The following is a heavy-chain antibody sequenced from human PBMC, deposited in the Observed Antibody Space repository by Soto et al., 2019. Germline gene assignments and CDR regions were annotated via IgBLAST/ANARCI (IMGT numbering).Heavy chain of an antibody. CDR3: ARDSPKIPAGYNWNDLIRDAFDI. V-gene: IGHV6-1*01. Sequence: QVQLQQSGPGLVKPSQTLSLTCAISGDSVSSNSAAWNWIRQSPSRGLEWLGRTYYRSKWYNDYAVSVKSRITINPDTSKNQFSLQLNSVTPEDTAVYYCARDSPKIPAGYNWNDLIRDAFDIWGQGTMVTVSS. D-gene: IGHD1-1*01. CDR1: GDSVSSNSAA. J-gene: IGHJ3*02. CDR2: TYYRSKWYN.